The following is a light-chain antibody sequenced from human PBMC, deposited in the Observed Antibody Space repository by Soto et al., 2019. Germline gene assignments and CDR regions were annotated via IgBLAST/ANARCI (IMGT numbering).Light chain of an antibody. CDR3: SSYTSSSTQV. CDR1: STDVGAYNY. V-gene: IGLV2-14*01. CDR2: EVT. Sequence: QSVLTQPASVSGSPGQSITISCTGTSTDVGAYNYVSWYQQHPGKAPKLIISEVTNRPSGVPDRFSGSKSGNTASLTISGLQAPDEADYYCSSYTSSSTQVFGGGTKLTVL. J-gene: IGLJ3*02.